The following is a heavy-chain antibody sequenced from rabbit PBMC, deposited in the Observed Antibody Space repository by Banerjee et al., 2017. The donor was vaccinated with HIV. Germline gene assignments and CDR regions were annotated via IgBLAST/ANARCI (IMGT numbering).Heavy chain of an antibody. CDR3: AGDPWSGWNL. V-gene: IGHV1S45*01. D-gene: IGHD4-1*01. Sequence: QEQLEESGGDLVKPEGSLTLTCKASGLDLSSSYWICWVRQAPGKGPEWIACIYTGDGTTYCASWVNARFTISKTSSPTVTLQMASLTAADTATYFCAGDPWSGWNLWGPGTLVTVS. CDR2: IYTGDGTT. J-gene: IGHJ4*01. CDR1: GLDLSSSYW.